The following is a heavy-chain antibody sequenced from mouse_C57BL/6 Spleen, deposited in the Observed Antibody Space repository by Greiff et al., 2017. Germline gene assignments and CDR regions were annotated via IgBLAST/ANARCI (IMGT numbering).Heavy chain of an antibody. CDR3: TTSYYGSSYWYFDV. Sequence: EVKLVESGAELVRPGASVKLSCTASGFNIKDYYMHWVKQRPEQGLEWIGRIDPEDGDTEYAPKFQGKATMTADTSSNTAYLQLSSLTSEDTAVYYCTTSYYGSSYWYFDVWGTGTTVTVSS. J-gene: IGHJ1*03. CDR2: IDPEDGDT. CDR1: GFNIKDYY. V-gene: IGHV14-1*01. D-gene: IGHD1-1*01.